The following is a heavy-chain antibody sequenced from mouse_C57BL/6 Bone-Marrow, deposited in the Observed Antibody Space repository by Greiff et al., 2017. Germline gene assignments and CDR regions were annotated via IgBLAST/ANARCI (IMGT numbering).Heavy chain of an antibody. Sequence: DVKLVESGPVLVKPGASVKMSCKASGYTFTDYYMNWVKQSHGKSLEWIGVINPYNGGTSYNQKFKGKATLTVDKSSSTAYMELNSLTSEDSAVYYCASPRRYFDVWGTGTTVTVSS. J-gene: IGHJ1*03. CDR3: ASPRRYFDV. CDR2: INPYNGGT. CDR1: GYTFTDYY. V-gene: IGHV1-19*01.